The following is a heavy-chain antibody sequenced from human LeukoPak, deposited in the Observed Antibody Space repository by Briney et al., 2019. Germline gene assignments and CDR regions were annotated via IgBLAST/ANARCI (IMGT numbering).Heavy chain of an antibody. D-gene: IGHD6-6*01. CDR2: IFYSGST. CDR3: ARHSTIEPRPDY. CDR1: GASISTYY. Sequence: SETLSLTCTVSGASISTYYWSWIRQPPVKGLEWIGCIFYSGSTYSGNTNYNPSLKSRVTISVDTSKNQFSLKLSSVTAADTAVYYCARHSTIEPRPDYWGQGTLVTVSS. V-gene: IGHV4-59*08. J-gene: IGHJ4*02.